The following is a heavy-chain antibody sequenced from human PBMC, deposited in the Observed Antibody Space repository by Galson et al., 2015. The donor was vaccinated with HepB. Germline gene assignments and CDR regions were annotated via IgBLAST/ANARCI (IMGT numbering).Heavy chain of an antibody. CDR3: ARASHSSSWYGGVNYYYYMDV. CDR1: GFTFSSYG. D-gene: IGHD6-13*01. CDR2: ISYDGSNK. Sequence: SLRLSCAASGFTFSSYGMHWVRQAPGKGLEWVAVISYDGSNKYYADSVKGRFTISRDNSKNTLYLQMNSLRAEDTAVYYCARASHSSSWYGGVNYYYYMDVWGKGTTVTVSS. J-gene: IGHJ6*03. V-gene: IGHV3-30*03.